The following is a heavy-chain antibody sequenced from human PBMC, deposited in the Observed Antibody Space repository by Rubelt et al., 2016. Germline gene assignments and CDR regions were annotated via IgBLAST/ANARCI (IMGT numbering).Heavy chain of an antibody. J-gene: IGHJ4*02. CDR1: GHTFRPSG. D-gene: IGHD3-9*01. CDR2: IIPNFGTA. CDR3: VGEILTGSYRDY. V-gene: IGHV1-69*01. Sequence: QVGLIQSGGDVKKPGASVRISCTTTGHTFRPSGLDWVRPAPGQGLEWMGGIIPNFGTAKYAQKFQGRVTITADESTSTAYMEVTSLRSEDTAVYYGVGEILTGSYRDYWGQGTQVTVSA.